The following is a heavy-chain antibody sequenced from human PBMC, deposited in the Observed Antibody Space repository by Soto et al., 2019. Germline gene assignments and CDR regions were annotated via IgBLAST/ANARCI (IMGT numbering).Heavy chain of an antibody. CDR1: GFTFSGYY. D-gene: IGHD2-15*01. CDR2: INRNGDYS. V-gene: IGHV3-11*05. CDR3: VRELGGLDS. Sequence: QVRLVESGGGLAKTGGSLRLSCAVSGFTFSGYYMSWIRQAPGKGLEWVSYINRNGDYSNYADSVRGRFIIARDKAHNAFFLQMNRLNIDDTDVYYCVRELGGLDSWGQGALVSVS. J-gene: IGHJ5*01.